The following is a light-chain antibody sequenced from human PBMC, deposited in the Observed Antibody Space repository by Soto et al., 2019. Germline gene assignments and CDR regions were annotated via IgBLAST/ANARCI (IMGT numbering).Light chain of an antibody. Sequence: DIVLTQSPATLSVSPGESATLSSRASQSVSRALAWYQHVSGQAHRLLIYDSSTRATGVPARFSGSGSGTRFTLTISSLQSEDFAVYYCQQYNSWPPRYTFGQGTKLQI. CDR2: DSS. CDR1: QSVSRA. CDR3: QQYNSWPPRYT. J-gene: IGKJ2*01. V-gene: IGKV3-15*01.